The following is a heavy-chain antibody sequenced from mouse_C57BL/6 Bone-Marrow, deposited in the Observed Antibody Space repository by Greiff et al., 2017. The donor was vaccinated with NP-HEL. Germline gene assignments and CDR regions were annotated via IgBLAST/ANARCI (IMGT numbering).Heavy chain of an antibody. CDR3: ARKENYYGSSYPFAY. Sequence: QVQLQQPGAELVMPGASVKLSCKASGYTFTSYWMHWVKQRPGQGLEWIGEIDPSDSYTNYNQKFKGKSTLTVDKSSSTAYMQLSSLTSEDSAVYYCARKENYYGSSYPFAYWGQGTLVTVSA. D-gene: IGHD1-1*01. CDR1: GYTFTSYW. J-gene: IGHJ3*01. V-gene: IGHV1-69*01. CDR2: IDPSDSYT.